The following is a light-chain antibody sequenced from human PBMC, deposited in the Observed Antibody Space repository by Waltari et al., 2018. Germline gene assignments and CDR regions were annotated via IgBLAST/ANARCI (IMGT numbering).Light chain of an antibody. J-gene: IGLJ2*01. CDR2: LHSDGRH. Sequence: QLVLTQSPSASASLGASVKLTCTLSSGHSSYAIAWHQPQPEKGPRYLMKLHSDGRHSKGDGIPDRFAGSSSGAGRYRTISSLQSEDGADYYCQTWGTGIHVVFGGGTKLTVL. CDR3: QTWGTGIHVV. CDR1: SGHSSYA. V-gene: IGLV4-69*01.